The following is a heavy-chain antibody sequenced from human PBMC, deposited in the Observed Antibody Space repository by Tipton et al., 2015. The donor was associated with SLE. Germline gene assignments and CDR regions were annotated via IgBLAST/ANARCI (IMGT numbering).Heavy chain of an antibody. V-gene: IGHV1-2*06. CDR1: GYTFTGYY. CDR3: AKLLCSGGRFCYYGMDV. J-gene: IGHJ6*02. CDR2: IMPYNGGT. Sequence: VQLVQSGAEVKKPGSSVKVSCKASGYTFTGYYIHWVRQAPGQGLEWLGRIMPYNGGTDYAQRFQGRVTMTRDTSTSTAYMEVSRLRSDDTAIYYCAKLLCSGGRFCYYGMDVWGQGTSVTVSS. D-gene: IGHD1-26*01.